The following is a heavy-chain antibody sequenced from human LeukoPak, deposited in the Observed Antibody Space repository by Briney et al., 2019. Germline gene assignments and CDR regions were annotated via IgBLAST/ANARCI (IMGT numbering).Heavy chain of an antibody. Sequence: GGSLRLSCAGSGFHFNSFEMNWVRQAPGKGLEWVLQNSSSGDTKHYADSGKGRFTNSRDKAKKSLSLQMNRLRAENTAVYYCVRFGACTSSFCYSGAWVTFDYWGQGTLVTVSS. CDR1: GFHFNSFE. CDR3: VRFGACTSSFCYSGAWVTFDY. V-gene: IGHV3-48*03. J-gene: IGHJ4*02. CDR2: NSSSGDTK. D-gene: IGHD2-21*01.